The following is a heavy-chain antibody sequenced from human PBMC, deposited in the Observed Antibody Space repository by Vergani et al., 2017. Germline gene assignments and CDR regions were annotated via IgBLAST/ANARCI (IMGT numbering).Heavy chain of an antibody. J-gene: IGHJ4*02. V-gene: IGHV1-69*01. Sequence: QVQLVQSGAEVKKPGSSVKVSCKASGGTFSSYAISWVRQAPGQGLEWMGGIIPIFGTANYAQKFQGRVTITADESTSTAYMELSSLRSEDTAVYYWARGRSEVRGRYFDWFHPADYWGQGTLVTVSS. CDR3: ARGRSEVRGRYFDWFHPADY. CDR2: IIPIFGTA. D-gene: IGHD3-9*01. CDR1: GGTFSSYA.